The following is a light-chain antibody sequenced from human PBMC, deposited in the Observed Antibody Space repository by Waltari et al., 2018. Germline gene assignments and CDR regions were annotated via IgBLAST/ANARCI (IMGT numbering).Light chain of an antibody. CDR2: EDT. V-gene: IGLV2-14*02. J-gene: IGLJ2*01. CDR1: TSAVGNSNL. Sequence: QSALTQPASVSGSPGQPITISCPGSTSAVGNSNLVSWYQQYPGKVPKLMIYEDTKRPSGLSDRFSGSKSGNTASLTISGLQAEDEADYYCCSYTTFSTLVFGAGTKVTVL. CDR3: CSYTTFSTLV.